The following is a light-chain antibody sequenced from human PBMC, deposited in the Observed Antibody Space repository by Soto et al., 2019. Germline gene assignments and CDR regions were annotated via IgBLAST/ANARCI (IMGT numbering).Light chain of an antibody. V-gene: IGLV2-23*02. CDR1: SIDVGSHNL. CDR3: CSYGGSRAV. CDR2: EVS. J-gene: IGLJ7*01. Sequence: QSALTQPASVSGSPGQSITISCTGTSIDVGSHNLVSWYQQHPGQAPKLMIYEVSKRPLGVSARFSASKSGNTASLTISGLQAEDEADYYCCSYGGSRAVFGGGTQLIVL.